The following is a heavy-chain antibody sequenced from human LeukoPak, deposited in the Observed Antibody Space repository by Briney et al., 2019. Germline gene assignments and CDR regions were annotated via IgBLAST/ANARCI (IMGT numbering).Heavy chain of an antibody. J-gene: IGHJ4*02. D-gene: IGHD3-22*01. CDR2: IYYSGST. V-gene: IGHV4-39*01. Sequence: PSETLSLTCTVSGGSISSSSYYWGWIRQPPGKGLEWIGSIYYSGSTYYNPSLKSRVTISVDTSKNQFSLKLSSVTAADTAVYYCATTYYYDSSGYQSWGQGTLITVSS. CDR3: ATTYYYDSSGYQS. CDR1: GGSISSSSYY.